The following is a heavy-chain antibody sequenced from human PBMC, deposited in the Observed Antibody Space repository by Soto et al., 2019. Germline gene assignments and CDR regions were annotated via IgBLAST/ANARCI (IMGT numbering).Heavy chain of an antibody. D-gene: IGHD3-22*01. CDR3: ARDRRRSRITMIVVVTPPRHYYYGMDV. J-gene: IGHJ6*02. V-gene: IGHV3-30-3*01. CDR2: ISYDGSNK. CDR1: GFTFSSYA. Sequence: GGSLRLSCAASGFTFSSYAMHWVRQAPGKGLEWVAVISYDGSNKYYADSVKGRFTISRDNSKNTLYLQMNSLRAEDTAVYYCARDRRRSRITMIVVVTPPRHYYYGMDVWGQGTTVTVSS.